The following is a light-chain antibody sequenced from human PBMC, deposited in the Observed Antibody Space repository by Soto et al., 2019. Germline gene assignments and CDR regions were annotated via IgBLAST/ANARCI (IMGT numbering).Light chain of an antibody. CDR2: DAS. V-gene: IGKV3D-20*01. CDR3: QHYGHGNLPPNP. Sequence: EIVLTQSPATLSLSPGERATLSCGASQSVNNNYLAWYQHKPGLAPRLLIYDASSRATGIPDRFSGSGSGTDFTLTISGLEAEDCAVDSCQHYGHGNLPPNPFGQGTKLEIK. J-gene: IGKJ2*01. CDR1: QSVNNNY.